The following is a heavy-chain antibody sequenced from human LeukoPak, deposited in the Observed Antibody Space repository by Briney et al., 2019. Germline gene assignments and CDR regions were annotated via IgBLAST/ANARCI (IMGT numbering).Heavy chain of an antibody. CDR3: ARDIYDSWSGYYRAVHNHYYYGMDV. J-gene: IGHJ6*02. CDR2: TYYRSKWYN. CDR1: GDSVTSNSAA. V-gene: IGHV6-1*01. D-gene: IGHD3-3*01. Sequence: SQTLSLTCAISGDSVTSNSAAWNWIRQSPSRGLEWLGRTYYRSKWYNDYAVSVKSRITINPDTSKNQFSLQLNSVTPEDTAVYYCARDIYDSWSGYYRAVHNHYYYGMDVWGQGTTVTVSS.